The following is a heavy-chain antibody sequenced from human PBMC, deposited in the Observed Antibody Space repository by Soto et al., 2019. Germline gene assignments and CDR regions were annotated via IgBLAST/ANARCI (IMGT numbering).Heavy chain of an antibody. J-gene: IGHJ3*02. D-gene: IGHD3-10*01. CDR1: GYSFTSYW. V-gene: IGHV5-51*01. Sequence: LGESLKISCKGSGYSFTSYWIGWVRQMPGKGLEWMGIIYPGDSDTRYSPSFQGQVTISADKSISTAYLQWSSLKASDTAMYYCARRRFGEAPRGDDAFDIWGQGTMVTVS. CDR3: ARRRFGEAPRGDDAFDI. CDR2: IYPGDSDT.